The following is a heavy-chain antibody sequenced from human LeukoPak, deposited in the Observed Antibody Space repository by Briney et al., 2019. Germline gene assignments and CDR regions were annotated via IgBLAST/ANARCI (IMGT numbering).Heavy chain of an antibody. D-gene: IGHD3-10*02. CDR2: ISSSGSTI. J-gene: IGHJ6*04. CDR3: AELGITMIGGV. V-gene: IGHV3-48*03. CDR1: GFTFSSYE. Sequence: GGSLRLSCAASGFTFSSYEMNWVRQAPGEGLEWVSYISSSGSTIYYADSVKGRFTISRDNAKNSLYPQMNSLTAEDTAVYYCAELGITMIGGVWGKGTTVTISS.